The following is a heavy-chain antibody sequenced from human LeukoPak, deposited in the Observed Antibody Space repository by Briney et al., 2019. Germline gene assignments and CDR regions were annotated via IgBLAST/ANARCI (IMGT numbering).Heavy chain of an antibody. CDR2: INHSGST. V-gene: IGHV4-34*01. CDR3: ARVRVATIYIDY. D-gene: IGHD5-12*01. CDR1: GGSFSGYY. Sequence: LETLSLTCAVYGGSFSGYYWSWIRQPPGKGLEWIGEINHSGSTYYNPSLKSRVTISVDTSKNQFSLKLSSVTAADTAVYYCARVRVATIYIDYWGQGTLVTVSS. J-gene: IGHJ4*02.